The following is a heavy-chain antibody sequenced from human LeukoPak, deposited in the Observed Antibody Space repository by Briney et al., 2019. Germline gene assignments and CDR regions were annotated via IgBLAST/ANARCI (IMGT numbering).Heavy chain of an antibody. Sequence: GGSLRLSCAASGFTFSSYSMNWVRQAPGKGLEWVSSISRSSSYIYYADSVKGRFTISRDNAKNSLYLQMNSLRAEDTAVYYCARDLVVVLAATSPTDYYYGMDVWGQGTTVTVSS. D-gene: IGHD2-15*01. CDR3: ARDLVVVLAATSPTDYYYGMDV. V-gene: IGHV3-21*01. J-gene: IGHJ6*02. CDR1: GFTFSSYS. CDR2: ISRSSSYI.